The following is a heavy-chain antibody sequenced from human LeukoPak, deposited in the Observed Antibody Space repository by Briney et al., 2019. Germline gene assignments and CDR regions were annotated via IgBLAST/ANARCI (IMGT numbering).Heavy chain of an antibody. J-gene: IGHJ3*02. CDR2: ILSGGDVF. V-gene: IGHV3-23*01. CDR3: ARDPNGNYVGAFEM. CDR1: GFSFSSFA. D-gene: IGHD4-17*01. Sequence: GGSLRLSCAASGFSFSSFAMMWVRQAPGMGLEMISAILSGGDVFFYGDSVRGRFTISRDDSTNTLFLQMNNLRANDSAVYYCARDPNGNYVGAFEMWGPGTTVTVSS.